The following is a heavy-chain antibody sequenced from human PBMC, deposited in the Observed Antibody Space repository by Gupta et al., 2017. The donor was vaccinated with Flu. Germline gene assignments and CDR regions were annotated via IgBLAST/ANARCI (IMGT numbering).Heavy chain of an antibody. D-gene: IGHD2-2*02. J-gene: IGHJ4*02. CDR3: ARDQVVVVPAAIEGSFDY. Sequence: EVQLVESGGGLVKPGGSLRLSCAASGFTFSSYSMNWVRQAPGKGLEWVSSISSSSSYIYYADSVKGRFTISRDNAKNSLYLQMNSLRAEDTAVYYCARDQVVVVPAAIEGSFDYWGQGTLVTVSS. CDR1: GFTFSSYS. CDR2: ISSSSSYI. V-gene: IGHV3-21*01.